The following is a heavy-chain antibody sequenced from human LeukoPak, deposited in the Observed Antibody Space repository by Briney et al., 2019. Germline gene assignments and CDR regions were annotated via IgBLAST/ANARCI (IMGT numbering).Heavy chain of an antibody. J-gene: IGHJ6*03. CDR2: VSSTGGTT. V-gene: IGHV3-23*01. Sequence: GGSPRLSCAASGFTFSTYGMSWVRQAPGKGLEWVSAVSSTGGTTYYADSVKGRFTISRDNSKNTLFLQINSLRAEDTAVYYCAKNGDRGAFCSGGTCYPYYYYYMDVWGKGTTVTISS. D-gene: IGHD2-15*01. CDR3: AKNGDRGAFCSGGTCYPYYYYYMDV. CDR1: GFTFSTYG.